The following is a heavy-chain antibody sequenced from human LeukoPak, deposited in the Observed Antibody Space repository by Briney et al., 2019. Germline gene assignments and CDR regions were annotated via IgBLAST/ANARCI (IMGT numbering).Heavy chain of an antibody. J-gene: IGHJ5*02. D-gene: IGHD3-16*01. V-gene: IGHV1-69*05. CDR2: IIPIFGTA. CDR1: GGTYSSYA. Sequence: SVKVSCKASGGTYSSYAISWVRQAPGQGLEWMGGIIPIFGTANYAQKFQGRVTITTDESTSTAYMELSSLRSEDTAVYYCARDSGLRLGDWFDPWGQGTLVTVSS. CDR3: ARDSGLRLGDWFDP.